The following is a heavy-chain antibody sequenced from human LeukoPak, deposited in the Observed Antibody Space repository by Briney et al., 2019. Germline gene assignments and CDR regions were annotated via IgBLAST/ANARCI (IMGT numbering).Heavy chain of an antibody. CDR2: IDSSGGYM. V-gene: IGHV3-21*01. CDR3: ARTKVVSWFDP. CDR1: GFTFNTYS. J-gene: IGHJ5*02. Sequence: PGGSLRLSCEASGFTFNTYSMNWARQAPGKGLEWVSSIDSSGGYMFYADSVKGRFTISRDNAKNSLYLQMNSLRAEDTVVYYCARTKVVSWFDPWGQGTLVTVSS. D-gene: IGHD2-15*01.